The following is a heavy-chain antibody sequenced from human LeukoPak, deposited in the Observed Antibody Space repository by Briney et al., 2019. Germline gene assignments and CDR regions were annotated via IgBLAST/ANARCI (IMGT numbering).Heavy chain of an antibody. J-gene: IGHJ6*02. CDR1: GGSISSSSYY. D-gene: IGHD3-10*01. CDR3: ARRITMVRGAHYGMDV. Sequence: SETLSLTCTVSGGSISSSSYYWGWIRQPPGKGLEWIGSIYYSGSTYYNPSLKSRVTISVDTSKNQFSLKLSSVTAADTAVYYCARRITMVRGAHYGMDVWGQGTTVTVSS. CDR2: IYYSGST. V-gene: IGHV4-39*01.